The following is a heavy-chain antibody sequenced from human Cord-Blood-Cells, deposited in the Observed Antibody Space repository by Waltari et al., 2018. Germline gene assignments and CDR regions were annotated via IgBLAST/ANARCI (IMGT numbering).Heavy chain of an antibody. CDR2: KKQDGSEK. CDR1: GFTFSSYG. V-gene: IGHV3-7*01. Sequence: EVQLVESGGGLVQPGGSLRLSCAASGFTFSSYGMSWVRQAPGQGLEWVAKKKQDGSEKYYVDSVKGRFTISRDNAKNSLYLQMNSLRAEDTAVYYCARDLEGATFDYWGQGTLVTVSS. J-gene: IGHJ4*02. D-gene: IGHD1-26*01. CDR3: ARDLEGATFDY.